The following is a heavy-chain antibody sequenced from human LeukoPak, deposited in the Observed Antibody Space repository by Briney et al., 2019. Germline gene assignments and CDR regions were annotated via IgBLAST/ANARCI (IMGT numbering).Heavy chain of an antibody. CDR2: ISYDGSNK. CDR3: ARGKKRIAENWFDP. V-gene: IGHV3-30-3*01. J-gene: IGHJ5*02. D-gene: IGHD6-13*01. Sequence: GGSLRLSCAASGFTFSSYAMPWVRQAPGKGLEWVAVISYDGSNKYYADSVKGRFTISRDNSKNTLYLQMNSLRAEDTAVYYCARGKKRIAENWFDPWGQGTLVTVSS. CDR1: GFTFSSYA.